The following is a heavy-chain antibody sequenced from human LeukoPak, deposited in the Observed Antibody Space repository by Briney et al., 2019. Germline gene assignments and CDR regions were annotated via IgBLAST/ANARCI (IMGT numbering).Heavy chain of an antibody. CDR1: GGTFSSYA. CDR2: IIPIFGTA. CDR3: AGGRRYSYGPKEP. Sequence: ASVKVSCKASGGTFSSYAISWVRQAPGQGLEWMGGIIPIFGTANYAQKFQGRVTITADDSTSTAYMELSSLRSEDTAVYYCAGGRRYSYGPKEPWGQGTLVTVSS. D-gene: IGHD5-18*01. J-gene: IGHJ5*02. V-gene: IGHV1-69*01.